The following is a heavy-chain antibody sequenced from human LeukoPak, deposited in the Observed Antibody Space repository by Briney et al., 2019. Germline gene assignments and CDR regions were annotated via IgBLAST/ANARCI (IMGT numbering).Heavy chain of an antibody. CDR3: ATLVVTGGTGAFDI. Sequence: ASVNVSCKASGYTFTSYYMHWVRQAPGQGLEWMGIINPSGGSTSYAQKFQGRVTMTRGTSTSTVYMELSSLRSEDTAVYYCATLVVTGGTGAFDIWGQGTMVTVSS. CDR2: INPSGGST. CDR1: GYTFTSYY. J-gene: IGHJ3*02. V-gene: IGHV1-46*01. D-gene: IGHD2-21*02.